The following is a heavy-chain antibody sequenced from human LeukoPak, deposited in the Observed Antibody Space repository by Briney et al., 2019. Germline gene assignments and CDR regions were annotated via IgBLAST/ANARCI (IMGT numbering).Heavy chain of an antibody. Sequence: PGGSLRLSCAASGFTFDNYAMHWVRQAPGKGLEWGSGISWNCASIGYADSVKGRFTISRDNAENSLYLQMNSLRAEDTALYYCVKESRSIYYYDGSGYFFDCWGQGTLVTVSS. D-gene: IGHD3-22*01. CDR1: GFTFDNYA. CDR2: ISWNCASI. V-gene: IGHV3-9*01. J-gene: IGHJ4*02. CDR3: VKESRSIYYYDGSGYFFDC.